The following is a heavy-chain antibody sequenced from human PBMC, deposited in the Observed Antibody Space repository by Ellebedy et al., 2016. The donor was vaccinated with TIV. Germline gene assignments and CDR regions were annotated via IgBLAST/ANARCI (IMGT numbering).Heavy chain of an antibody. CDR3: ARDQGIRDTAMALTYNWFDP. CDR1: GGTFSSYA. V-gene: IGHV1-69*13. CDR2: IIPIFGTA. D-gene: IGHD5-18*01. J-gene: IGHJ5*02. Sequence: AASVKVSCKASGGTFSSYAISWVRQAPGQGLEWMGGIIPIFGTANYAQKFQGRVTITADESTSTAYMELSSLRSEDTAVYYCARDQGIRDTAMALTYNWFDPWGQGTLVTVSS.